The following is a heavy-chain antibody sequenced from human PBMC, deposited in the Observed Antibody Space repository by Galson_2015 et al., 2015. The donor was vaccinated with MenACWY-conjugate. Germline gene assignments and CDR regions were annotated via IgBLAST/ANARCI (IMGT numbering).Heavy chain of an antibody. CDR2: ISSSSSYI. D-gene: IGHD6-6*01. CDR3: ARDPTQGPSQLDSWYFDL. CDR1: GFTFSSYS. V-gene: IGHV3-21*01. Sequence: SLRLSCAASGFTFSSYSMNWVRQAPGKGLEWVSSISSSSSYIYYADSVKGRFTISRDNAKNSLYLQMNSLRAEDTAVYYCARDPTQGPSQLDSWYFDLWGRGTLVTVSS. J-gene: IGHJ2*01.